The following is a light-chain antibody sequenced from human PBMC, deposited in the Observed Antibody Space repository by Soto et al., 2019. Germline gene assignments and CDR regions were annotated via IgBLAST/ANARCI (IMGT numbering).Light chain of an antibody. CDR1: RSNIGAGHD. J-gene: IGLJ2*01. CDR3: HSYDSSLTAVV. Sequence: QSVLTQPPSVSGAPGQGVAISCTGSRSNIGAGHDVQWYQQLPGTAPKLLIYGNNNRPSGVPDRFSGYKSGASASLAITGLQAEDEADYYCHSYDSSLTAVVFGGGTKVTVL. CDR2: GNN. V-gene: IGLV1-40*01.